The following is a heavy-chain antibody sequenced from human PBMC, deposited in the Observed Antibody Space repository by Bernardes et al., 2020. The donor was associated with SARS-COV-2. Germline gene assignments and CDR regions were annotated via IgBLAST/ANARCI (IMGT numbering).Heavy chain of an antibody. J-gene: IGHJ6*02. V-gene: IGHV1-8*01. Sequence: ASVKVSCKASGYTFTSYDINWVRQATGQGLEWMGWMNPNSGNTGYAQKFQGRVTMTRNTSISTAYMELSSLRSEDTAVYYCARVFQQLDQGGGIKPYYYYGMDVWGQGTTVTVSS. CDR3: ARVFQQLDQGGGIKPYYYYGMDV. D-gene: IGHD6-13*01. CDR1: GYTFTSYD. CDR2: MNPNSGNT.